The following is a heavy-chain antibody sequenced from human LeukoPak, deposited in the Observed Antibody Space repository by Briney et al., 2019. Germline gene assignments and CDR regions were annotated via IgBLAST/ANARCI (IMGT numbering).Heavy chain of an antibody. CDR2: ISGSGGTT. J-gene: IGHJ4*02. CDR3: AKTLSSYGGSDY. CDR1: GFTFSSSV. D-gene: IGHD4-23*01. Sequence: GGSLRLSCAASGFTFSSSVMTWVRQAPGKGLEWVSTISGSGGTTYYADSVKGRFTISRDNSKNTLYLQMNSLRAEDTAVYYCAKTLSSYGGSDYWGQGTLVTVSS. V-gene: IGHV3-23*01.